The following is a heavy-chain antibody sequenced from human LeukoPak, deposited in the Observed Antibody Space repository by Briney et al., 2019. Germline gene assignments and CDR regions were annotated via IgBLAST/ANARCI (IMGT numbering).Heavy chain of an antibody. CDR1: GFTFSSYG. CDR3: AKDRFDGGYAVYGMDV. CDR2: ISFDGGKK. J-gene: IGHJ6*02. D-gene: IGHD5-12*01. Sequence: PGRSLRLSCAASGFTFSSYGMHWVRQAPGKGLEWVAIISFDGGKKYYADSVKGRFTISRDKSKNTLYLQMNSLRAEDTAVYYCAKDRFDGGYAVYGMDVWGQGTTVTVSS. V-gene: IGHV3-30*18.